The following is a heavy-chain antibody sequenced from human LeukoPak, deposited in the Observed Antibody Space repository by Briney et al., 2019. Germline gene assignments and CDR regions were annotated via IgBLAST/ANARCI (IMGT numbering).Heavy chain of an antibody. CDR1: GFSFHTYA. J-gene: IGHJ1*01. CDR2: ISGGGGGT. D-gene: IGHD2-8*02. CDR3: AKARGGGTHIWVLPRDL. V-gene: IGHV3-23*01. Sequence: GGSLRLSCAPSGFSFHTYAMAWVPQTPGKGLEWVSYISGGGGGTYYAHSVKGRFTVSRDNANHTLYLQMNGLTAADTAFYYCAKARGGGTHIWVLPRDLWGWGNVITVSA.